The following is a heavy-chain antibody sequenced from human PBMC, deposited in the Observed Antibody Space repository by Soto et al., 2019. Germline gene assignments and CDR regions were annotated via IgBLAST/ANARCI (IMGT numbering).Heavy chain of an antibody. D-gene: IGHD2-2*01. CDR3: ARGRLLPAVNFDY. CDR1: GGSISSYY. V-gene: IGHV4-59*12. CDR2: NYYSGST. J-gene: IGHJ4*02. Sequence: PSETLSLTCTVSGGSISSYYWSWIRQPPGKGLEWIGYNYYSGSTNYNPSLKSRVTISVDGSKNHFSLQLSSVTAADTAVYYCARGRLLPAVNFDYWGQGALVTVS.